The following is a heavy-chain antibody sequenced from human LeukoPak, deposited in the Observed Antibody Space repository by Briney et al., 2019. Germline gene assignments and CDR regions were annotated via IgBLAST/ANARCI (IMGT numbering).Heavy chain of an antibody. J-gene: IGHJ4*02. CDR3: ARASDSSGWIPFDY. V-gene: IGHV5-51*01. Sequence: GESLKISCKDFGYNFASYWIGWVRQMPGKGLEWMGIIYPGDSDTRYSPSFQGQVTISADKSISTAYPQWSSLKASDTAMYYCARASDSSGWIPFDYWGQGTLVTVSS. D-gene: IGHD6-19*01. CDR2: IYPGDSDT. CDR1: GYNFASYW.